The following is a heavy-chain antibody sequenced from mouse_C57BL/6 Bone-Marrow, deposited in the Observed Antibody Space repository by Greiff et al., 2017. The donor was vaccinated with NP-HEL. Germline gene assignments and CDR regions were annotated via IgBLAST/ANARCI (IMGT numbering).Heavy chain of an antibody. J-gene: IGHJ3*01. CDR1: GYTFTSYW. CDR2: IDPSDSYT. D-gene: IGHD2-5*01. Sequence: QVQLQQPGAELVMPGASVKLSCKASGYTFTSYWMHWVKQRPGQGLEWIGEIDPSDSYTNYNQKFKGKSTFTVDKSSSTAYMQLSSLTSEDSAVYYCARSRYYSNYVLFAYWGQGTLVTVSA. CDR3: ARSRYYSNYVLFAY. V-gene: IGHV1-69*01.